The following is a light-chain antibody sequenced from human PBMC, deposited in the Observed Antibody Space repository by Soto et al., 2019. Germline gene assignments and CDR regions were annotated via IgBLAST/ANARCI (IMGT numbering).Light chain of an antibody. CDR3: SSNAGSISVV. CDR1: SSDVGGDNY. J-gene: IGLJ2*01. CDR2: EVS. Sequence: QSALTQPPSASGSPGQSVTISCTGTSSDVGGDNYVSWYRQHPGKAPKLMIYEVSKRPSGVPDRFSGSKSGNTASLTVSGLQAEDEADYYCSSNAGSISVVFGGGTKLTVL. V-gene: IGLV2-8*01.